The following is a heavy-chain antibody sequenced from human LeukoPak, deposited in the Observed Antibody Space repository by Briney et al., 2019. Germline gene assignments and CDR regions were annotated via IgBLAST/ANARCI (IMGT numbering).Heavy chain of an antibody. CDR3: ARAGYYDSSGYYYVGDWFDP. J-gene: IGHJ5*02. CDR2: INHSGST. V-gene: IGHV4-34*01. CDR1: GGSFSGYY. Sequence: SETLSLTCAVYGGSFSGYYWSWIRQPPGKGLEWIGEINHSGSTNYNPSLKSRVTISVDTSKNQFSLKLISVTAADTAVYYCARAGYYDSSGYYYVGDWFDPWGQGTLVTVSS. D-gene: IGHD3-22*01.